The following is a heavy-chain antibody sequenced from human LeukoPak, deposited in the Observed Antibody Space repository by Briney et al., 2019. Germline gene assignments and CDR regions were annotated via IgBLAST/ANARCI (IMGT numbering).Heavy chain of an antibody. J-gene: IGHJ4*02. D-gene: IGHD3-3*01. CDR3: ARGLYDDFWSDY. CDR1: GYTFTSYG. Sequence: ASVQVSCQACGYTFTSYGIRWLRPATGQELKWMGWISAYNGNTNYAQQLQGRVTINTDTSTSTAYMELRSLRSDETAVYYCARGLYDDFWSDYWVQGTLVTVCS. V-gene: IGHV1-18*01. CDR2: ISAYNGNT.